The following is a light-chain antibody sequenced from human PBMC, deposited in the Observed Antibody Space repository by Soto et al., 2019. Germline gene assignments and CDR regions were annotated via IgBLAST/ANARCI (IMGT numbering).Light chain of an antibody. J-gene: IGKJ4*01. V-gene: IGKV1-5*03. Sequence: DIQITQSPYTLSASVGDGVTMTGRASQSIYKWLAWYQQNPGKAPKLLIYKVSSLESGVPPRFSGDGSETDFTLTISSLQPEDFATYYCQQFNNYPLTFGGGTKVDI. CDR2: KVS. CDR3: QQFNNYPLT. CDR1: QSIYKW.